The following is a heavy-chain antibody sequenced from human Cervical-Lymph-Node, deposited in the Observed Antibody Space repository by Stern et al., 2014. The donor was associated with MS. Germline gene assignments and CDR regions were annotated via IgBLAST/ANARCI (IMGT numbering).Heavy chain of an antibody. Sequence: VHLVESGAAVTKPGASVKVSCKASGYTFTSYGISWVRQAPGKGLEWMGCISAYNGNTNYAQKLQGSFTMSTHPSTSTAYMDLRSLRSDDTAVYYCARGNDFWSGENDWGQGTLVTVSS. CDR1: GYTFTSYG. D-gene: IGHD3-3*01. CDR2: ISAYNGNT. J-gene: IGHJ4*02. CDR3: ARGNDFWSGEND. V-gene: IGHV1-18*01.